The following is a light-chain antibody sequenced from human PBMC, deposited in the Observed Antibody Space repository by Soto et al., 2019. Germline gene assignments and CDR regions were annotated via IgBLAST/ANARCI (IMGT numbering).Light chain of an antibody. CDR2: AAS. CDR3: HQSYNSPPLT. CDR1: QNIDMY. J-gene: IGKJ4*01. V-gene: IGKV1-39*01. Sequence: DILLTQSPSSLSASVGDRVTITCRASQNIDMYLRWYQQKPGRAPKLLIYAASTLQSGVPSRFSGSGSGTHFSLTISGLQPEDFAPYFCHQSYNSPPLTFGEGTKVDIK.